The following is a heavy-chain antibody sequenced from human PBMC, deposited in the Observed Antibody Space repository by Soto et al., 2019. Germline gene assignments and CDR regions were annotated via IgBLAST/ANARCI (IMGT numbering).Heavy chain of an antibody. CDR3: ARDTYGDPWNYYGMDV. Sequence: SVKVSCKASGGTFSSYAISWVRQAPGQGLEWMGGIIPIFGTANYAQKFQGRVTITADESTSTAYMELSSLRSEDTAAYYCARDTYGDPWNYYGMDVWGQGTTVTVSS. CDR1: GGTFSSYA. V-gene: IGHV1-69*13. CDR2: IIPIFGTA. J-gene: IGHJ6*02. D-gene: IGHD4-17*01.